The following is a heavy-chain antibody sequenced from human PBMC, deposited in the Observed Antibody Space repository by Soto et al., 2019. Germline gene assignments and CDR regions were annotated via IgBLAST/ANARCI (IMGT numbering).Heavy chain of an antibody. CDR3: AREGRGYEDY. Sequence: QVQLVQSGAEVKKPGASVKVSCKTSGYTFTTYGISWVRQAPGQGFEWMGRISVNNGNTNHTQKFRDRISMTTDTSTSTSYTEVTTLRSDDTVVYYCAREGRGYEDYWGQGTQV. J-gene: IGHJ4*02. CDR2: ISVNNGNT. V-gene: IGHV1-18*01. D-gene: IGHD5-12*01. CDR1: GYTFTTYG.